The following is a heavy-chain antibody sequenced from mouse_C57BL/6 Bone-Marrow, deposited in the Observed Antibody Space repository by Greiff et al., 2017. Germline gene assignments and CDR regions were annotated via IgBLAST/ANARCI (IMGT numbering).Heavy chain of an antibody. CDR2: IDPENGDT. Sequence: SGAELVRPGASVKLSCTASGFNFKDDYMHWVKQRPEQGLEWIGWIDPENGDTEYASKFQGKATITADTSSNTAYLQLSSLTSEDTAVYYCTTGGSPFAYWGQGTLVTVSA. CDR3: TTGGSPFAY. J-gene: IGHJ3*01. V-gene: IGHV14-4*01. D-gene: IGHD1-1*01. CDR1: GFNFKDDY.